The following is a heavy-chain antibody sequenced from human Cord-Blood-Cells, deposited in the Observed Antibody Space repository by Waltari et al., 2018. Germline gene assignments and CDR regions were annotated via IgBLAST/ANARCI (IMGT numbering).Heavy chain of an antibody. V-gene: IGHV1-2*02. CDR1: GYTFTGYY. J-gene: IGHJ2*01. Sequence: QVQLVQSGAEVKKPGASVKVSCKASGYTFTGYYMHWVRQAPGQGLEWMGWINPNSGGTNDAQKFQGRVTRTRDTSISTAYMELSRLRSDDTAVYYCASSPQHWYFDLWGRGTLVTVSS. CDR2: INPNSGGT. CDR3: ASSPQHWYFDL.